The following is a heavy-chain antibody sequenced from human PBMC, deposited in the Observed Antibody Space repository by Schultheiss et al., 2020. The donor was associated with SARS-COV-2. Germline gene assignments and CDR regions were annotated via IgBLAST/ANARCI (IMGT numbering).Heavy chain of an antibody. D-gene: IGHD2-2*01. CDR3: ARDSSYCSSTSCYVGWFDP. CDR2: INSDGSDS. V-gene: IGHV3-74*01. CDR1: GFTFRNYW. J-gene: IGHJ5*02. Sequence: GGSLRLSCAASGFTFRNYWMHWVRQIPGKGLVWVSRINSDGSDSSYADSVKGRFTVSRDNAKNTLYLQMNSLRAEDTAVYYCARDSSYCSSTSCYVGWFDPWGQGTLVTVSS.